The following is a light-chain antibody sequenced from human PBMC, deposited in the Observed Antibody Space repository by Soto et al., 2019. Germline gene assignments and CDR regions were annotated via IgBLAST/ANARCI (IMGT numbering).Light chain of an antibody. CDR3: CSYAGSYTYV. V-gene: IGLV2-11*01. CDR2: DVS. J-gene: IGLJ1*01. CDR1: SSNVGGYNY. Sequence: QSVLTQPRSVSGSPGQSVTISCTGTSSNVGGYNYVSWYQQHPGKAPKVMIYDVSQRPSGVPDRFSGSKSGNTASLTISGLQAEDEADYYCCSYAGSYTYVFGPGTKGTVL.